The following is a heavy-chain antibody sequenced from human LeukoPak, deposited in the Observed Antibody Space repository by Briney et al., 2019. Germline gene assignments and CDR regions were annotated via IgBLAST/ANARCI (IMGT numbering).Heavy chain of an antibody. J-gene: IGHJ5*02. CDR2: ISGSGGST. Sequence: GGSLRLSCAASGFTFSSYAMSWVRQSPGKGLEWVSAISGSGGSTYYADSVKGRFTISRDNSKNTLYLQMNSLRAEDTAVYYCAKDPRYNWNDGWFDPWGQGTLVTVSS. D-gene: IGHD1-1*01. CDR3: AKDPRYNWNDGWFDP. CDR1: GFTFSSYA. V-gene: IGHV3-23*01.